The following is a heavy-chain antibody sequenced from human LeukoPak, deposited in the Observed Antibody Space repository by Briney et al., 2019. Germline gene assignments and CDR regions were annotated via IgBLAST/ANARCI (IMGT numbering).Heavy chain of an antibody. CDR3: ARSMAMVRGFDY. CDR2: INWNGGST. J-gene: IGHJ4*02. V-gene: IGHV3-20*04. CDR1: GFTFDDYG. Sequence: GGSLRLSCAASGFTFDDYGMSWVCQAPGKGLEWVSGINWNGGSTGYADSVKGRFTISRDNAKNSLYLQMNSLRAEDTALYYCARSMAMVRGFDYWGQGTLVTVSS. D-gene: IGHD3-10*01.